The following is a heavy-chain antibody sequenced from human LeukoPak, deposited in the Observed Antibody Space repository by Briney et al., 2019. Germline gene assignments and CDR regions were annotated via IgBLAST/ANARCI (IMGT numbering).Heavy chain of an antibody. CDR1: GFTLSDYY. CDR3: ARRRDFIYY. J-gene: IGHJ4*02. CDR2: SSSSGSTI. Sequence: PGGSLRLSCGASGFTLSDYYMSWIRQAPGKGLEWVSYSSSSGSTIYYADSVKGRFAISRDNAKNSLYLQMNSLRAEDTAVYYCARRRDFIYYWGQGTLVTVSA. V-gene: IGHV3-11*01. D-gene: IGHD3-3*02.